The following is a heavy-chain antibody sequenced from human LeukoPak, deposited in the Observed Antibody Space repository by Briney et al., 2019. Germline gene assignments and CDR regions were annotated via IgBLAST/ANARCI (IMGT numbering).Heavy chain of an antibody. J-gene: IGHJ6*02. D-gene: IGHD6-19*01. CDR3: ARVTSSGHKSTNFYYYYYGMDV. Sequence: GGSLRLSCAASGFTFSSYSMNWVRQAPGKGLEWVSYISSSSSTIYYADSVKGRFTISRDNAKNSLYLQMNSLRAEDTAVYYCARVTSSGHKSTNFYYYYYGMDVWGQGTTVTVSS. V-gene: IGHV3-48*04. CDR1: GFTFSSYS. CDR2: ISSSSSTI.